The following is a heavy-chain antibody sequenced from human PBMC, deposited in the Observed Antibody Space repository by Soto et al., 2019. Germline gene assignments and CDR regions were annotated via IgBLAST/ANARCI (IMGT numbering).Heavy chain of an antibody. CDR1: GFTFSGSA. D-gene: IGHD6-19*01. J-gene: IGHJ4*02. Sequence: EVQLVESGGGFVQPGGSLKLSCAASGFTFSGSAMHWVRQASGKGLXXXGRIRSKANNYATAYAASVKGRFTISRDDSKNTAYLQMNSLKTEDTAVYYCTRSPEVAGPNVDYWGQGTLVTVSS. CDR3: TRSPEVAGPNVDY. V-gene: IGHV3-73*01. CDR2: IRSKANNYAT.